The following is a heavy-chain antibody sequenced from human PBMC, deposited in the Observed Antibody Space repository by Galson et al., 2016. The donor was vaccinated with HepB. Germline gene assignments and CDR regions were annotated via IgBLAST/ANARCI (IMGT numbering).Heavy chain of an antibody. CDR1: GGSISTTTYY. J-gene: IGHJ4*02. Sequence: ETLSLTCTVSGGSISTTTYYWGWIRQPPGKGLEWIGSIYYTGSTYYNPSLKSRVTVSIDTSKNQFSLMLSSVTAADTAVYFCAGHYNYGWGWSLNFDSWGQGALVTVSS. D-gene: IGHD3-10*01. CDR3: AGHYNYGWGWSLNFDS. CDR2: IYYTGST. V-gene: IGHV4-39*01.